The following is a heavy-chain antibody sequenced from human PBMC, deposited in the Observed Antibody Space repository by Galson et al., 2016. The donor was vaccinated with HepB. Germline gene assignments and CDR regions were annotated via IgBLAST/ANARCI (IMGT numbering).Heavy chain of an antibody. J-gene: IGHJ6*04. CDR1: GFTFSNYV. V-gene: IGHV3-23*01. CDR2: ISGSGGST. Sequence: SLRLSCAASGFTFSNYVMPWVRQSPGKGLEWVSAISGSGGSTYYADSVKGRFTISRDNSKNTLYLQMNSPRAEDTAVYYCAKGACSGGSCLYYYYGMDVWGKGTTVTVSS. CDR3: AKGACSGGSCLYYYYGMDV. D-gene: IGHD2-15*01.